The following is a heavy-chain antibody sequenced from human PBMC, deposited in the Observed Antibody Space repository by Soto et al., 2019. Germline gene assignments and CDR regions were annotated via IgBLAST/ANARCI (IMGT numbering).Heavy chain of an antibody. V-gene: IGHV2-5*02. CDR3: VHSPSYGSDGSCYSGFDY. J-gene: IGHJ4*02. D-gene: IGHD2-15*01. CDR1: GFSLSTSGGG. Sequence: QITLKESGPTLVKLTQTLTVTCTFSGFSLSTSGGGVAWIRQPPGKALEWLALIYGDDDKRYSPSLKGRLTVTKDISKNHVVITMSIMETVHTASYYGVHSPSYGSDGSCYSGFDYWGQGTLVTVSS. CDR2: IYGDDDK.